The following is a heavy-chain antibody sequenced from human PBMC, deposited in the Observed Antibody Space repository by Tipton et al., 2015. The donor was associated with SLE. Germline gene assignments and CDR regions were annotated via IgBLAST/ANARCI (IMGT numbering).Heavy chain of an antibody. CDR1: GGSIRSDY. CDR2: IYHSGRT. D-gene: IGHD6-19*01. J-gene: IGHJ4*02. V-gene: IGHV4-59*01. Sequence: TLSLTCIVSGGSIRSDYWSWIRQPPGKGLEWIGYIYHSGRTNYNPSLKSRVTISLDTAKNQFSLKLNSVTAADTAVYYCARAEYSSGWFNYWGRGTLVTVSS. CDR3: ARAEYSSGWFNY.